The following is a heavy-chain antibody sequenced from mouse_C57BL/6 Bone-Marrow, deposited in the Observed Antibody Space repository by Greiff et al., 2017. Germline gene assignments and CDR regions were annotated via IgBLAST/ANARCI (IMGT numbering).Heavy chain of an antibody. J-gene: IGHJ2*01. Sequence: VQVVESGAELVKPGASVKLSCKASGYTFTEYTIHWVKQRSGQGLEWIGWFYPGSGSIKYNEKFKDKATLTADKSSSTVYMELSRLTSEDSAVYFCARHEASYYYGSSPYFDYWGQGTTLTVSS. V-gene: IGHV1-62-2*01. CDR1: GYTFTEYT. D-gene: IGHD1-1*01. CDR3: ARHEASYYYGSSPYFDY. CDR2: FYPGSGSI.